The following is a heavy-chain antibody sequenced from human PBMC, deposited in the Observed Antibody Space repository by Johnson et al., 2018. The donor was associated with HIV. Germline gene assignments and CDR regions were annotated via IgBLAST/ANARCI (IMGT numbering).Heavy chain of an antibody. J-gene: IGHJ3*02. CDR2: ISYDGSNK. CDR3: ARQLGSDAFDI. Sequence: QVQLVESGGGLIQPGGSLRLSCAASGFTVSSNYMSWVRQAPGKGLEWVVVISYDGSNKYFADSVKGRFTISRDNSKNSLYLQMNSLRAEDTAVYYCARQLGSDAFDIWGQGTMVTVSS. CDR1: GFTVSSNY. V-gene: IGHV3-30*03. D-gene: IGHD7-27*01.